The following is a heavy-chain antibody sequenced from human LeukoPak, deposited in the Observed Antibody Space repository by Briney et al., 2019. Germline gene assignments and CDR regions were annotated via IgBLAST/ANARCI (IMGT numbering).Heavy chain of an antibody. D-gene: IGHD2-15*01. J-gene: IGHJ4*02. CDR1: GFSFSDYY. Sequence: PGGSLRLSCAASGFSFSDYYVVWIRQAPGRGLEYVSYISSHGTTKHYADSVKGRFTISRDNANNSLFLQMNSLRAEDTAVYYCARTGQYCSRGTCYSGQFDFWGQGTLVTVPS. V-gene: IGHV3-11*01. CDR3: ARTGQYCSRGTCYSGQFDF. CDR2: ISSHGTTK.